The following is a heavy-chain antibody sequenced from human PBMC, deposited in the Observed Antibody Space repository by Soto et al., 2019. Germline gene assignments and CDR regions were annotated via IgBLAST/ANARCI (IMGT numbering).Heavy chain of an antibody. CDR2: ISAYNGNT. Sequence: QVQLVQSGAEVKKPGASVKVSCKASGYTFTSYGISWVRQAPGQGLEWMGWISAYNGNTNYAQKLQGRVTMTTDTSTSTAYMELRRLRSDDTAVYYCARGDYGDLHYYYYGMDVWGQGTTVTVSS. J-gene: IGHJ6*02. V-gene: IGHV1-18*01. D-gene: IGHD4-17*01. CDR1: GYTFTSYG. CDR3: ARGDYGDLHYYYYGMDV.